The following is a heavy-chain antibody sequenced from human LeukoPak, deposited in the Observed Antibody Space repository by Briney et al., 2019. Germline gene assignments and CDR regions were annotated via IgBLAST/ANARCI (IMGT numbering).Heavy chain of an antibody. Sequence: SETLSLTCTVSGGSISSSSYYWGWIRQPPGKGLEWIGSIYYSGSTYYNPSLKSRVTISVDTSKNQFSLKLSSVTAADTAVYYCARVVTAWADAFDIWGQGTMVTVSS. D-gene: IGHD2-21*02. V-gene: IGHV4-39*01. J-gene: IGHJ3*02. CDR3: ARVVTAWADAFDI. CDR2: IYYSGST. CDR1: GGSISSSSYY.